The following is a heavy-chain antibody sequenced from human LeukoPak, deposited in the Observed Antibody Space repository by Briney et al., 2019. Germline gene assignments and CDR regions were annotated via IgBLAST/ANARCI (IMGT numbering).Heavy chain of an antibody. CDR1: GFTFENYA. J-gene: IGHJ6*02. Sequence: PGGSLRLSCEASGFTFENYAIHWVRQAPGKGLEWVSGISWNGDYIGYADSVKGRFTISRDNSKNTLYLQMNSLRAEDTAVYYCANYGMDVWGQGTTVTVSS. CDR3: ANYGMDV. V-gene: IGHV3-9*01. CDR2: ISWNGDYI.